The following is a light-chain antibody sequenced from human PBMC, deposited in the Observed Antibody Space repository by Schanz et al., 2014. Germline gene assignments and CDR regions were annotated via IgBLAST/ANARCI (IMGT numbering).Light chain of an antibody. CDR3: QTYDISQTGLWL. CDR2: ANT. J-gene: IGLJ3*02. Sequence: QSVLTQAPSVSGAPGQRVTISCTGSSSNIGAGYDVHWYQQLPGTAPKLLMYANTKRPSGVPDRFSGSKSGTSASLAITGLQTEDEASYYCQTYDISQTGLWLFGGGTKLTVL. CDR1: SSNIGAGYD. V-gene: IGLV1-40*01.